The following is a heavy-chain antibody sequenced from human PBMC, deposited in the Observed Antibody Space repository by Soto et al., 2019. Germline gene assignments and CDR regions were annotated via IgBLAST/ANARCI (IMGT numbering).Heavy chain of an antibody. CDR2: ISSSSSYI. J-gene: IGHJ4*02. CDR1: GFTFSSYS. CDR3: ARDLYRRAGDTDPAAARLAELYFDY. Sequence: EVQLVESGGGLVKPGGSLRLSCAASGFTFSSYSMNWVRQAPGKGLEWVSSISSSSSYIYYADSVKGRFTISRDNANNSLYLQMNSLRADDTAVYYCARDLYRRAGDTDPAAARLAELYFDYWGQGTLVTVSS. D-gene: IGHD1-26*01. V-gene: IGHV3-21*01.